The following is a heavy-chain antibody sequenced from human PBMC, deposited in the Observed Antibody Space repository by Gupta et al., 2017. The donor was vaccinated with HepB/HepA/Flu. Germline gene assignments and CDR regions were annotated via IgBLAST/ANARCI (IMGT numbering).Heavy chain of an antibody. CDR2: IYYSGST. Sequence: QVQLQESGPGLVKPSQTLSLTCTVSGGSISSGGYYWSWIRQHPGKGLEWIGYIYYSGSTYYNPSLKSRVTISVDTSKNQVSLKLRSVTAEDTAVYYCAREGGSYLKGAFDIWGQGTMVTVSS. D-gene: IGHD1-26*01. CDR1: GGSISSGGYY. V-gene: IGHV4-31*03. CDR3: AREGGSYLKGAFDI. J-gene: IGHJ3*02.